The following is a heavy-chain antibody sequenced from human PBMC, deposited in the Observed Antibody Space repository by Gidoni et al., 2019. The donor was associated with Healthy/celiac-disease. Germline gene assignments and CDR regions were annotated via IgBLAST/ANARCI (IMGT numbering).Heavy chain of an antibody. CDR2: ISGSGCST. Sequence: EVQLFESGGGLVQPGGSLSLSCAASGITFSSYAMSWVRQAPGKGLEWVSAISGSGCSTYYADSVKGRFTISRDNSKNTLYLQMNSLRAEDTAVYYCAKDQVAVFDYGMDVWGQGTTVTVSS. CDR1: GITFSSYA. D-gene: IGHD3-3*01. J-gene: IGHJ6*02. V-gene: IGHV3-23*01. CDR3: AKDQVAVFDYGMDV.